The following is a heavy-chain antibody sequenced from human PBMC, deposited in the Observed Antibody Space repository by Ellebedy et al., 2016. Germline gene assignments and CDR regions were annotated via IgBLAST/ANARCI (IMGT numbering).Heavy chain of an antibody. CDR3: AKDLIAVAGTFAPLS. D-gene: IGHD6-19*01. J-gene: IGHJ5*02. V-gene: IGHV3-30*18. CDR1: GFTFSSYG. Sequence: GESLKISCAASGFTFSSYGMHWVRQAPGKGLEWVAVISYDGSNKYYADSVKGRFTISRDNSKNTLYLQMNSLRAEDTAVYYCAKDLIAVAGTFAPLSWGQGTLVTVSS. CDR2: ISYDGSNK.